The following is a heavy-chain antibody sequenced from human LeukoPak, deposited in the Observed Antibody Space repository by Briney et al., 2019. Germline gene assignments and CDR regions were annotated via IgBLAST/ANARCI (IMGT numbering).Heavy chain of an antibody. CDR1: GYTFTGYY. V-gene: IGHV1-2*02. Sequence: ASVKVSCKASGYTFTGYYMYWVRQAPGQGLEWMGCINPNSGVTNYAQKFQGRVTMTRDTSISTAYMELSRLVSDDTAVYYSASSIVVAGRGFDYWGQGTLVTVSS. D-gene: IGHD6-19*01. CDR2: INPNSGVT. CDR3: ASSIVVAGRGFDY. J-gene: IGHJ4*02.